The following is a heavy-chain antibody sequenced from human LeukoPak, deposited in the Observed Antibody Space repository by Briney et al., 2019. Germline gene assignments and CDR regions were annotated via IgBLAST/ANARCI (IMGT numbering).Heavy chain of an antibody. CDR3: ASEAAELGQIDY. CDR1: GFTFSSYG. V-gene: IGHV3-33*01. CDR2: IWYDGSNK. Sequence: GGSLRLSCAASGFTFSSYGMHWVRQAPGKGLEWVAVIWYDGSNKYYADSVKGRFTISRGNSKNTLYLQMNSLRAEDTAVYYCASEAAELGQIDYWGQGTLVTVSS. D-gene: IGHD1-7*01. J-gene: IGHJ4*02.